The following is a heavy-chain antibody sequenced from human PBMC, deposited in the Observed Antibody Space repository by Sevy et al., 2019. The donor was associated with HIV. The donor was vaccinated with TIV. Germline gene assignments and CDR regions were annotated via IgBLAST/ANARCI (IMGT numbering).Heavy chain of an antibody. J-gene: IGHJ4*02. Sequence: SGSLRLSCVASEFIFSSYSMNWVRQAPGKGLERVAYINSGSNTKYYADSVKGRFTVSRDNAKNSLNLQMNSLRDEDTAVYHCARDMDYGVIGDCWGQGTLVTVSS. CDR1: EFIFSSYS. D-gene: IGHD4-17*01. CDR3: ARDMDYGVIGDC. CDR2: INSGSNTK. V-gene: IGHV3-48*02.